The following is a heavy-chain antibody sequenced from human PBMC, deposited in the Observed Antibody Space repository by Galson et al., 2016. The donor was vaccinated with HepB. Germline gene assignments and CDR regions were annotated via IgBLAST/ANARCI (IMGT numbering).Heavy chain of an antibody. V-gene: IGHV1-18*01. CDR2: IIVYDGNT. CDR1: GFTFTGYG. D-gene: IGHD3-10*01. CDR3: ARDYGGTWYDY. Sequence: QSGAEVTKPGASVKVSCKTSGFTFTGYGISWVRQAPGQGLEWLGWIIVYDGNTNYAQNLQGRLTMTTDTSTSTAYLELRRLRYDDTAIYYCARDYGGTWYDYWGQGTQVTVSS. J-gene: IGHJ5*01.